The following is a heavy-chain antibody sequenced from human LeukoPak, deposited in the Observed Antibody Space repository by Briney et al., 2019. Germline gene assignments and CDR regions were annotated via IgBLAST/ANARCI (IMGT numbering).Heavy chain of an antibody. J-gene: IGHJ4*02. D-gene: IGHD4-11*01. CDR2: IYYSGST. Sequence: SETLSLTCTVSGGSISSGDYYWSWIRQPPGKGLEWIGYIYYSGSTYYNPSLKSRVTISVDTPKNQFSLKLSSVTAADTAVYYCARDGSNYAALDYWGQGTLVTVSS. CDR1: GGSISSGDYY. CDR3: ARDGSNYAALDY. V-gene: IGHV4-30-4*08.